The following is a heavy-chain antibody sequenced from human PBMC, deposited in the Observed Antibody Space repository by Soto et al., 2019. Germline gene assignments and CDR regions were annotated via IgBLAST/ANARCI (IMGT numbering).Heavy chain of an antibody. J-gene: IGHJ4*02. V-gene: IGHV3-49*03. CDR3: TRDSGHITIFGVVMPFDY. CDR1: GFTFGDYA. D-gene: IGHD3-3*01. CDR2: IRSKAYGGTT. Sequence: GGSLRLSCTASGFTFGDYAMSWFRQAPGKGLEWVGFIRSKAYGGTTEYAASVKGRFTISRDDSKSIAYLQMNSLKTEDTAVYYCTRDSGHITIFGVVMPFDYWGQGTLVTVSS.